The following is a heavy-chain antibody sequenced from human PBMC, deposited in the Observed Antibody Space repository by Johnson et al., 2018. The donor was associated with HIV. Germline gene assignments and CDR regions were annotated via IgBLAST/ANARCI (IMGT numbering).Heavy chain of an antibody. J-gene: IGHJ3*02. D-gene: IGHD6-13*01. CDR1: GFTFSDYA. CDR3: ASEIGSSWYSRAFDI. Sequence: VQLVESGGGVVRPGRSLRLSCAASGFTFSDYAMHWVRQVPGRGLEYVSVISSYGQRTYYANSVKGRFTISRDNSKNTLYLQMNSLGAEDTGLYFCASEIGSSWYSRAFDIWGQGTMVTVSS. CDR2: ISSYGQRT. V-gene: IGHV3-64*01.